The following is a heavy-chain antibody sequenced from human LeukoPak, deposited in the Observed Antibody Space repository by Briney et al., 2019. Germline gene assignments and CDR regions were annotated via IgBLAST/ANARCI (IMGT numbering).Heavy chain of an antibody. CDR1: GYTFTSYD. Sequence: ASVKVSCRASGYTFTSYDINWVRQATGQGLEWMGWMNPNSGNTGYAQKFQGRVTITRNTSISTAYMELSSLRSEDTAVYYCATPNNIDAFDIWGQGTMVTVSS. D-gene: IGHD1-14*01. CDR3: ATPNNIDAFDI. V-gene: IGHV1-8*03. J-gene: IGHJ3*02. CDR2: MNPNSGNT.